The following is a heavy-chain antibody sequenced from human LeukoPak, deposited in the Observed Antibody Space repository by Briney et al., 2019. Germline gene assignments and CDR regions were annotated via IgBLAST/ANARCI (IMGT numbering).Heavy chain of an antibody. CDR1: GYTFTRFY. V-gene: IGHV1-46*01. J-gene: IGHJ5*02. CDR2: INPSGGSG. D-gene: IGHD2-21*01. CDR3: ARLCSIRWCLHDWFDP. Sequence: ASVKVSCKASGYTFTRFYIHWVRQAPGQGLEWMGIINPSGGSGNNAQKFQGRVTMTRDMSTSTVYMELSSLRSEGTAVYYCARLCSIRWCLHDWFDPWGQGTLVTVSP.